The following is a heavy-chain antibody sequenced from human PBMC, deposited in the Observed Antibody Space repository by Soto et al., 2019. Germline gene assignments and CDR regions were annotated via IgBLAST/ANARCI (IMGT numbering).Heavy chain of an antibody. Sequence: PGGSPKLSRAAPGFTFHSYNMNWVPQAPGEGLGWVSSLSSSSSYIYYADSVKGRFTISRDNAKNSLYLQMNSLRAEDTAVYYCARDLIGRAVLRFLEWLERGGAFDIWGQRTMVTVSS. CDR1: GFTFHSYN. V-gene: IGHV3-21*01. J-gene: IGHJ3*02. CDR3: ARDLIGRAVLRFLEWLERGGAFDI. CDR2: LSSSSSYI. D-gene: IGHD3-3*01.